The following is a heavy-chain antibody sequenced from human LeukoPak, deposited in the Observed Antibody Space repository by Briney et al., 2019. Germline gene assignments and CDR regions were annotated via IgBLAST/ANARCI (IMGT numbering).Heavy chain of an antibody. Sequence: ASVKVSCKASGYXFTGYFIHWVRQAPGQGHEWLGWINPNSGGTNYAQKLQGRVTMTTDTSMSTAYMELRSLRSDDTAVYYCARSATNRDISASGSDYYYYGMDVWGQGTTVTVSS. J-gene: IGHJ6*02. CDR3: ARSATNRDISASGSDYYYYGMDV. CDR1: GYXFTGYF. CDR2: INPNSGGT. V-gene: IGHV1-2*02. D-gene: IGHD3-10*01.